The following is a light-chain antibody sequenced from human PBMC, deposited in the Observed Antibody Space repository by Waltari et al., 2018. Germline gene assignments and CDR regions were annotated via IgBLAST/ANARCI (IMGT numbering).Light chain of an antibody. J-gene: IGKJ1*01. CDR3: QLYDSAWT. Sequence: IVLTQSPGTLSLSPGDVATLSCRTSPSGSTSSVAWYQQKPGQAPRPLIYDTSSRATGIPDRFSGSGSGTDFTLTISSLKPEDFAVYYCQLYDSAWTFGQGTKVEIK. V-gene: IGKV3-20*01. CDR2: DTS. CDR1: PSGSTSS.